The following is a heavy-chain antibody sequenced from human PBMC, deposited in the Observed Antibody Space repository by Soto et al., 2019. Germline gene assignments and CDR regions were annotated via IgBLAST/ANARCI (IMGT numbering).Heavy chain of an antibody. CDR1: GGSISSGGYY. J-gene: IGHJ4*02. D-gene: IGHD2-15*01. V-gene: IGHV4-31*03. CDR3: ASGGYCSGGSCYSSFDY. Sequence: QVQLQESGPGLVKPSQTLSLTCTVSGGSISSGGYYWSWIRQHPGKGLEWIGYIYYSGSTYYNPSLKSRVTISVDTSKSQFSLKLSSVTAADTAVYYCASGGYCSGGSCYSSFDYWGQGTLVTVSS. CDR2: IYYSGST.